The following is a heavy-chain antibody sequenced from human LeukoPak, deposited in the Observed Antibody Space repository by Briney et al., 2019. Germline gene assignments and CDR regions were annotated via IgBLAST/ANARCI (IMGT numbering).Heavy chain of an antibody. J-gene: IGHJ3*02. V-gene: IGHV1-2*06. D-gene: IGHD2-21*02. CDR1: GYTFTGYY. CDR2: INPNSGGT. Sequence: GASVKVSCKASGYTFTGYYMHWVRQAPGQGLEWMGRINPNSGGTNYAQKFQGRVTMTRDTSISTAYMELSRLRSDDTAVYYCAREGLHCGGDCYSPPINAFDIWGQGTMVTVSS. CDR3: AREGLHCGGDCYSPPINAFDI.